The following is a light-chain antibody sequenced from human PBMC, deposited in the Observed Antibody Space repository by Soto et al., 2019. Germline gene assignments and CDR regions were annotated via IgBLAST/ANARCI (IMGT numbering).Light chain of an antibody. J-gene: IGLJ2*01. V-gene: IGLV2-14*03. CDR3: SSYTSSSTVV. CDR2: DVS. CDR1: SSDVGGYNY. Sequence: QSALTQPASVSGSPGQSITISCTGTSSDVGGYNYVSWYQHHPGKAPKVMIYDVSNRPSGVSNRFSGSKSGNTASLTISGLKAEDEADYYCSSYTSSSTVVFGGGTKLTGL.